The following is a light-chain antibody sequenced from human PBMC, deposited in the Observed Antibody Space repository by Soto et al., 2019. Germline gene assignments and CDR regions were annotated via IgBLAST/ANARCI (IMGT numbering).Light chain of an antibody. J-gene: IGKJ1*01. CDR1: QSVSSN. CDR2: GAS. V-gene: IGKV3-15*01. Sequence: EILMTQYPATLSVSPGERATLSCGASQSVSSNLAWYQQKPGQAPRLLIYGASTMATGIPARFSGSGSGTEFTLTISSLQSEDFAVYYCQQYNNWPPWTFGQGTKVDIK. CDR3: QQYNNWPPWT.